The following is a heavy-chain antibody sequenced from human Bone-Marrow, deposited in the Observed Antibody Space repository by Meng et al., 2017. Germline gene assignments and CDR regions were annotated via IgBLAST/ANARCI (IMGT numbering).Heavy chain of an antibody. CDR3: ARGLYYDSSGYYPRLYYFDY. Sequence: SETLSLTCAVYGGSFSGYYWSWIRQPPGKGLEWIGEINHSGSTNYNPSLKSRVTISVDTSKNQFSLKLSSVTAADTAVYYCARGLYYDSSGYYPRLYYFDYWGQGTRVTVSS. D-gene: IGHD3-22*01. V-gene: IGHV4-34*01. CDR2: INHSGST. J-gene: IGHJ4*02. CDR1: GGSFSGYY.